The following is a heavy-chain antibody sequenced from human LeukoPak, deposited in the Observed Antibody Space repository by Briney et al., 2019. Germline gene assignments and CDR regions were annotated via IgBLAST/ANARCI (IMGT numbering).Heavy chain of an antibody. CDR3: ARVTRGALWWFDY. CDR1: GGSISTYY. V-gene: IGHV4-59*01. CDR2: TYYSGST. D-gene: IGHD2-21*01. J-gene: IGHJ4*02. Sequence: SETLSLTCTVSGGSISTYYWSWIRQPPGKGLEWIGYTYYSGSTNYNPSLKSRVTISVDTSKNQFSLKLSSVTAADTAVYYCARVTRGALWWFDYWGQGTLVTVSS.